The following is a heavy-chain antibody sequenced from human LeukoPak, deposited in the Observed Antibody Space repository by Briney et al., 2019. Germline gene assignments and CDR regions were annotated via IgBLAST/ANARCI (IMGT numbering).Heavy chain of an antibody. D-gene: IGHD1-26*01. Sequence: ASVTVSCKASGYTFTGYYMHWVRQAPGQGLEWMGRINPNNGATNYAQKLQGRVTITGDTSISTAYMELSSLRSDDTAVYYCTRETGSYHGNDYWGQGTLVTVSS. CDR1: GYTFTGYY. CDR3: TRETGSYHGNDY. CDR2: INPNNGAT. J-gene: IGHJ4*02. V-gene: IGHV1-2*06.